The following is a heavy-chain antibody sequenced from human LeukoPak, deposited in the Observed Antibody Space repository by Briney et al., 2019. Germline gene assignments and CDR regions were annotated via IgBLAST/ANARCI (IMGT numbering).Heavy chain of an antibody. J-gene: IGHJ4*02. CDR2: IYYSGST. Sequence: SETLSLTCTVSGGSISSSSYYWGWIRQPPGKGLEWIGSIYYSGSTYYNSSLKSRVTISVDTSKNQFSLKLSSVTAADTAVYYCARDRRYSGYEYYFDYWGQGTLATVSS. CDR1: GGSISSSSYY. V-gene: IGHV4-39*07. CDR3: ARDRRYSGYEYYFDY. D-gene: IGHD5-12*01.